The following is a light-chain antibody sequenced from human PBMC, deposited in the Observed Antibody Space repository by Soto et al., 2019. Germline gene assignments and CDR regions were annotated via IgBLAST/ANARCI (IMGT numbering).Light chain of an antibody. J-gene: IGKJ1*01. V-gene: IGKV1-5*01. CDR2: DAS. Sequence: DFPMTQSPSTLSASVGDRVTITCRASQNINNWVAWYQQKPGKAPKFLIYDASTLQRGVPSRFSGSGFGTEFSLTISSLQPDDFGSYYCQHTRTFGKGPKVEIK. CDR1: QNINNW. CDR3: QHTRT.